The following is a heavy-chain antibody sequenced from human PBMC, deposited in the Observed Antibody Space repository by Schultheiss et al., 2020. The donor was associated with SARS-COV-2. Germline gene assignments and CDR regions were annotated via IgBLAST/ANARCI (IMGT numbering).Heavy chain of an antibody. J-gene: IGHJ6*02. CDR3: ARINYYGSGSDYYYGMDV. CDR1: GGSFSGYY. V-gene: IGHV4-34*01. D-gene: IGHD3-10*01. CDR2: INHSGST. Sequence: SQTLSLTCAVYGGSFSGYYWSWIRQPPGKGLEWIGEINHSGSTNYNPSLKSRVTISVDTSKNQFSLKLSSVTAADTAVYYCARINYYGSGSDYYYGMDVWGQGTTVTVSS.